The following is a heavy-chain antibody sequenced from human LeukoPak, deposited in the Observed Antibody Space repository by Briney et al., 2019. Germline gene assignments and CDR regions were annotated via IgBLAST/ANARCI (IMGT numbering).Heavy chain of an antibody. CDR1: GYTFTSYG. Sequence: ASVKVSCKPSGYTFTSYGISWVRQAPGQGLEWMGWISGYNDNTNYAQKLQGRVTMTTDTSTSTAYMELRSLRSDDTAVYYCARDLDWSGLSYYYYMDVWGKGTTVTVSS. J-gene: IGHJ6*03. D-gene: IGHD3-3*01. CDR2: ISGYNDNT. CDR3: ARDLDWSGLSYYYYMDV. V-gene: IGHV1-18*01.